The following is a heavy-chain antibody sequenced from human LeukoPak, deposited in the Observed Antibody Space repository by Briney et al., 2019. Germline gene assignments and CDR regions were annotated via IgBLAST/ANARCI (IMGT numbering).Heavy chain of an antibody. J-gene: IGHJ5*02. D-gene: IGHD3-22*01. Sequence: GASVKVSCKASGYTFTSYGISWVRQAPGQGLEWMGWISAYNGNTNYAQKLQGRVTMTTDTSTSTAYMELRSLRSDDTAVYYCARDGWYYYYSSGPNWFDPWGQGTLVTVSS. CDR1: GYTFTSYG. CDR3: ARDGWYYYYSSGPNWFDP. V-gene: IGHV1-18*01. CDR2: ISAYNGNT.